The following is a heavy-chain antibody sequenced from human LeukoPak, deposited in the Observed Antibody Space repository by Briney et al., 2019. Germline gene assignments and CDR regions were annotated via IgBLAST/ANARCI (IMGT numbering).Heavy chain of an antibody. CDR1: GFTFSRYS. Sequence: GGSLRLSCAASGFTFSRYSMNWVRQAPGKGLEWVSYISSSSSTIYYADSVKGRFTISRDNSKNTLYLQMNSLRAEDTAVYYCAKVSKYGDYSYWGQGTLVTVSS. J-gene: IGHJ4*02. CDR3: AKVSKYGDYSY. V-gene: IGHV3-48*01. D-gene: IGHD4-17*01. CDR2: ISSSSSTI.